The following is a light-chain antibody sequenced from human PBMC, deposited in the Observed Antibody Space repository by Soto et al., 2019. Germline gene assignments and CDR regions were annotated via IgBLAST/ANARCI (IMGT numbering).Light chain of an antibody. CDR2: DAS. CDR3: QQYNNWPRG. V-gene: IGKV3-11*01. J-gene: IGKJ1*01. CDR1: QSVSSY. Sequence: EIVLTQSPATLSLSPGERATLSCRASQSVSSYLAWYQQKPGQAPRLLIYDASNRATGIPARFSGSGSGTEFTLTISSLQSEDFAVYYCQQYNNWPRGFGQGTKVDIK.